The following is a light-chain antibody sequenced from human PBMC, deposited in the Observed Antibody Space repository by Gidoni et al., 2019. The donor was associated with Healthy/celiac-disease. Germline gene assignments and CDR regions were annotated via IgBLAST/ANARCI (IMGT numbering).Light chain of an antibody. J-gene: IGLJ2*01. CDR2: DVS. V-gene: IGLV2-14*01. Sequence: QSALTQPDSVAGSPGQSITTSCTGTSSDVGGYNYVSWYQQHPGKAPKLMIYDVSNRPSGVSNRFSGSKSGNTASLTISGLQAEDEADYYCSSYTSRSTLVVFGGGTKLTVL. CDR1: SSDVGGYNY. CDR3: SSYTSRSTLVV.